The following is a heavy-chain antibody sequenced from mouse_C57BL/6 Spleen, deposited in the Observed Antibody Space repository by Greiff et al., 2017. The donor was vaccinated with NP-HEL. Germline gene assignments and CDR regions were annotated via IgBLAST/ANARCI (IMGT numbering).Heavy chain of an antibody. CDR3: ARIITTVVGNFDY. CDR2: INPSSGYT. V-gene: IGHV1-7*01. J-gene: IGHJ2*01. CDR1: GYTFTSYW. Sequence: QVHVKQSGAELAKPGASVKLSCKASGYTFTSYWMHWVKQRPGQGLEWIGYINPSSGYTKYNQKFKDKATLTADKSSSTAYMQLSSLTYEDSAVYYCARIITTVVGNFDYWGQGTTLTVSS. D-gene: IGHD1-1*01.